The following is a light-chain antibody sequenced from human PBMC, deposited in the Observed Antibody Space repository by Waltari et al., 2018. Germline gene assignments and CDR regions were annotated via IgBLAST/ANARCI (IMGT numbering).Light chain of an antibody. CDR2: DVS. CDR1: NSDVGGYNY. V-gene: IGLV2-14*01. CDR3: GSYRSSSARYV. J-gene: IGLJ1*01. Sequence: QSALTQPASVSGSPGQSITISCTGSNSDVGGYNYVSWYQQHPGKAPNVMIYDVSNRPSGVSNRFSGSKSGNTASLIISGLQAEDEADYYCGSYRSSSARYVFGTGTKVTVL.